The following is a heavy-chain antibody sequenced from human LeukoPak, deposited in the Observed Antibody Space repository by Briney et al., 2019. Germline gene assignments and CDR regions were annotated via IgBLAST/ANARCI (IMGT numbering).Heavy chain of an antibody. D-gene: IGHD4-17*01. CDR2: IRSKAYGGTT. CDR1: GFTFGDYA. Sequence: GGSLRLSCTASGFTFGDYAMSWVRQAPGKGLEWVGFIRSKAYGGTTEYATSVKGRFTISRDDSKSIAYLQMNSLRAEDTAVYYCAKVIGPYGDYGWGQGTLVTVSS. J-gene: IGHJ4*02. CDR3: AKVIGPYGDYG. V-gene: IGHV3-49*04.